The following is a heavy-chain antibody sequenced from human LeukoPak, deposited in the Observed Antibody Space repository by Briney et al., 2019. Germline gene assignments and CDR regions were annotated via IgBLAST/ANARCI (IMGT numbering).Heavy chain of an antibody. V-gene: IGHV3-23*01. J-gene: IGHJ4*02. CDR2: ISGSGGST. CDR1: GFTFSSYA. D-gene: IGHD4-17*01. CDR3: AKHPFPTHYFDY. Sequence: GGSLRLSCAASGFTFSSYAMSWVRQAPGKGLEWVSAISGSGGSTYYAGSVKGRFTISRGNSKNTLYLQMNSLRAEDTAVYYCAKHPFPTHYFDYWGQGTLVTVSS.